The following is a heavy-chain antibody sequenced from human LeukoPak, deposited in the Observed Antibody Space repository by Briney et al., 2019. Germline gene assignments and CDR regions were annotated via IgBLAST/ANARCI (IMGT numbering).Heavy chain of an antibody. V-gene: IGHV3-48*03. CDR2: ISSSGSTI. D-gene: IGHD4-17*01. CDR3: ARGVGDYLIFDY. J-gene: IGHJ4*02. CDR1: GFTFSSYE. Sequence: GGSLRLSCAASGFTFSSYEMNWVRQAPGKGLEWVSYISSSGSTIYYADSVKGRFTISRDNAKNSLYLQMNSLRAEDTAVYYCARGVGDYLIFDYWGQGTLVTVSS.